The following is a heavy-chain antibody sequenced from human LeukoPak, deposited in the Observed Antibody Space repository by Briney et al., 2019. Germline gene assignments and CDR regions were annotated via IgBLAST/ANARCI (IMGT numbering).Heavy chain of an antibody. V-gene: IGHV4-34*01. CDR3: SGSEYYFDY. J-gene: IGHJ4*02. D-gene: IGHD3-10*01. Sequence: SETLSLTCTVSGGSISSNYWSWIRQPPGKGLEWIGEINHSGSTNYNPSLKSRVTISVDTSKNQFSLKLSSVTAADTAVYYCSGSEYYFDYWGQGTLVTVSS. CDR2: INHSGST. CDR1: GGSISSNY.